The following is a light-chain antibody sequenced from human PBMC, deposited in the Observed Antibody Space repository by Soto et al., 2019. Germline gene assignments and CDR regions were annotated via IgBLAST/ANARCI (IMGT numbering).Light chain of an antibody. CDR1: QSINRW. CDR3: QHPRWT. V-gene: IGKV1-5*01. CDR2: DAS. J-gene: IGKJ1*01. Sequence: DIQLTQSPSTLSASIGDRVTITCRASQSINRWLAWYQQKPGKAPKLLIYDASSLESGVPSRFSGSGSGTDFTLTITSLQPDDFATYYCQHPRWTFGQGTKVEIE.